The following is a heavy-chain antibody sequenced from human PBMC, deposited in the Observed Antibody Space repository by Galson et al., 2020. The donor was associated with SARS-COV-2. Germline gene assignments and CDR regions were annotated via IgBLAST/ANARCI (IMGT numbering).Heavy chain of an antibody. D-gene: IGHD6-13*01. CDR3: LSYSSTRQNH. Sequence: GGSLRLSCSASGFIFSDYAMHWVRQAPGKGLEYVSAISPNGGTSFYADSVKDRFTMSRDNSRNMFYLQMTALRLEDTGFYYCLSYSSTRQNHWGQGTLVTVSS. V-gene: IGHV3-64D*06. CDR2: ISPNGGTS. J-gene: IGHJ4*02. CDR1: GFIFSDYA.